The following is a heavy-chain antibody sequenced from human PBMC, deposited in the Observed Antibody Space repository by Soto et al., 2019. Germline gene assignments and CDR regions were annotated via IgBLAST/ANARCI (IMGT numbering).Heavy chain of an antibody. J-gene: IGHJ6*02. CDR1: GFTFDDYA. Sequence: GGSLRLSCAASGFTFDDYAMHWVRQAPGKGLEWVSGISWNSVSIGYADSVKGRFTIARDNAKNSLYLHMNSLRAEDTALYYCAKAFDYGDYYYYGMDVWGQGTTVTVSS. CDR3: AKAFDYGDYYYYGMDV. CDR2: ISWNSVSI. D-gene: IGHD4-17*01. V-gene: IGHV3-9*01.